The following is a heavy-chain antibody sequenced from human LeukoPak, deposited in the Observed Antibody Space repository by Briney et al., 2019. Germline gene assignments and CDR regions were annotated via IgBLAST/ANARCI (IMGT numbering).Heavy chain of an antibody. D-gene: IGHD5-18*01. CDR3: AGDVDTAELGFDP. Sequence: SVKVSCKASGGTFSSYAISWVRQAPGQGLEWMGRIIPIFGIANYAQKFQGRVTITADKSTSTAYMELSSLRSEDTAVYYCAGDVDTAELGFDPWGQGTLVTVSS. J-gene: IGHJ5*02. V-gene: IGHV1-69*04. CDR1: GGTFSSYA. CDR2: IIPIFGIA.